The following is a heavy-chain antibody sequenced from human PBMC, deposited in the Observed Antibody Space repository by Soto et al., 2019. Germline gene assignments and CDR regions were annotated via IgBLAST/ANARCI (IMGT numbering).Heavy chain of an antibody. V-gene: IGHV5-51*01. CDR3: ARTVVSYDYFWCGYSFAF. CDR2: IYPGDSDT. Sequence: ESLKISCKGSGYSFTSYWIGWVRQMPGKGLEWMGIIYPGDSDTRYSPSFQGQVTISADKSISTAYLQWSSLKASDTAMYYCARTVVSYDYFWCGYSFAFWGQGTLVIVSA. CDR1: GYSFTSYW. J-gene: IGHJ4*02. D-gene: IGHD3-3*01.